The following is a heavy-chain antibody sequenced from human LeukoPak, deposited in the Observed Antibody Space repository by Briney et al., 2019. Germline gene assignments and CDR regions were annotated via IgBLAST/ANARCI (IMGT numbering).Heavy chain of an antibody. Sequence: GGSLRLSCAASGFTFSSYWMHWVRQVPGKGLVWVARINPGGSSITYADSVKGRFTISRDNAKNTLYLQTDSLRAEDTGVYHCARSNQADDYWGQGTLVTVSS. J-gene: IGHJ4*02. CDR2: INPGGSSI. CDR1: GFTFSSYW. V-gene: IGHV3-74*01. D-gene: IGHD1-14*01. CDR3: ARSNQADDY.